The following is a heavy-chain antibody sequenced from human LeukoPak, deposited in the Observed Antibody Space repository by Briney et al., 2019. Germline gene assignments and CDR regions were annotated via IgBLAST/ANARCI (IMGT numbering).Heavy chain of an antibody. J-gene: IGHJ4*02. D-gene: IGHD6-13*01. CDR3: ARGHSASGFDY. CDR2: IDHSGSV. CDR1: GEPFNCYY. V-gene: IGHV4-34*01. Sequence: PSETLSLTCAVYGEPFNCYYWTWIRQPPGKGLEWIGQIDHSGSVNYNPSLESGISITVDKLKKQFSLKVNSVIAADTAVYFCARGHSASGFDYWGQGARVSVSS.